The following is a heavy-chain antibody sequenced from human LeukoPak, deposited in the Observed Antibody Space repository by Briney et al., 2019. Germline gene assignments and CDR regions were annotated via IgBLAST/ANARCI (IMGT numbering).Heavy chain of an antibody. CDR3: AKDWRADY. V-gene: IGHV3-23*01. Sequence: GSLRLSCAASGFTFSNYPMTWVRQAPGKGLEWVSAISGSGDSTKYADSVKGRFTASRDNSKNTLYLRMNSLRVEDTAVYYCAKDWRADYWGQGTLVTVSS. J-gene: IGHJ4*02. CDR1: GFTFSNYP. CDR2: ISGSGDST.